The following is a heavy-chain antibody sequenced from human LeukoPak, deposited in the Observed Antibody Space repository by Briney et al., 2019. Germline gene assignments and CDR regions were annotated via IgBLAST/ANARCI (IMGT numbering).Heavy chain of an antibody. CDR2: INHSGST. CDR1: GGSFSGYY. V-gene: IGHV4-34*01. D-gene: IGHD3-10*01. Sequence: SETLSLTCAVYGGSFSGYYWSWIRQPPGKGLEWIGEINHSGSTNYNPSLKSRVTISVDTSKNQFSLKLSSVTAADTAVCYCARAQYVLLWFGELSEWFDPWGQGTLVTVSS. CDR3: ARAQYVLLWFGELSEWFDP. J-gene: IGHJ5*02.